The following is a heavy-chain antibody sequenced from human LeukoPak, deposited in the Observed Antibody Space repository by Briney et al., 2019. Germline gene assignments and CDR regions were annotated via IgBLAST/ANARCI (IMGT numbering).Heavy chain of an antibody. D-gene: IGHD5-18*01. CDR2: IYYSGST. J-gene: IGHJ6*03. Sequence: PSETLSLTCTVSGGSISSSSYYWGWIRQPPGKGLEWIGSIYYSGSTYYNPSLKSRVTISVDASKNQFSLKLSSVTAADTAVYYCARVNGYSYGNYYYYYMDVWGKGTTVTISS. V-gene: IGHV4-39*07. CDR1: GGSISSSSYY. CDR3: ARVNGYSYGNYYYYYMDV.